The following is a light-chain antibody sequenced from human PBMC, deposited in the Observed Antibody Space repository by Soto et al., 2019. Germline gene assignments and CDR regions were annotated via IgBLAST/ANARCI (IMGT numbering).Light chain of an antibody. CDR1: SCNIGTNT. V-gene: IGLV1-44*01. CDR3: APWADSLNDNV. Sequence: QSVLTQPPSASGTPGQRVSVSCSGSSCNIGTNTVNWYQHLPGTAPKLPIHNNYQRPSGVPDRFSGSKSGTSASLAFSGLQSEDEAGYSCAPWADSLNDNVFASGTQLTVL. J-gene: IGLJ6*01. CDR2: NNY.